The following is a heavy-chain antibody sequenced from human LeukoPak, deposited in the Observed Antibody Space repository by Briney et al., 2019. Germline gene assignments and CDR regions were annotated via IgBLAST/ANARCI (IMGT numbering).Heavy chain of an antibody. J-gene: IGHJ4*02. D-gene: IGHD3-10*01. CDR2: INHSGST. CDR1: GESFSGYY. CDR3: AARGEYSGSGTR. Sequence: SETLSLTCAVYGESFSGYYWSWIRQPPGKRLEWIGEINHSGSTNYNPSLRTRVAISVDTSKNQFSLKLTSVTVADTAMYYCAARGEYSGSGTRWGQGALVTVSS. V-gene: IGHV4-34*01.